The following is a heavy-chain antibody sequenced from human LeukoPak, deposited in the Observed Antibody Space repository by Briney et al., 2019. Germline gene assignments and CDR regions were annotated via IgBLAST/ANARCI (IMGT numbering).Heavy chain of an antibody. CDR2: INHSGST. Sequence: SETLSLTCAVYGGSFSGYYWSWIRQPPGKGLEWIGEINHSGSTNYNPSLKSRVTISVDTSKNQFSLKLSSVTAADTAVYYCARHKPLSNSGWYYFDYWGQGTLVTVSS. D-gene: IGHD6-19*01. J-gene: IGHJ4*02. V-gene: IGHV4-34*01. CDR1: GGSFSGYY. CDR3: ARHKPLSNSGWYYFDY.